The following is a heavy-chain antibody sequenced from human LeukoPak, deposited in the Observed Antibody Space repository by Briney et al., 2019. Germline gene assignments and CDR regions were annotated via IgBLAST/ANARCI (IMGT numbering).Heavy chain of an antibody. J-gene: IGHJ4*02. CDR3: ARGGYSGYGFDY. CDR2: IYPGDYDT. CDR1: GYSFTTYW. Sequence: GESLEISCKGSGYSFTTYWIGWVRLMPGKGLELMGIIYPGDYDTSYSPSFQGQVTISADKSISSAYLQWSSLKASDTAMYYCARGGYSGYGFDYWGQGTQVTVSS. V-gene: IGHV5-51*01. D-gene: IGHD5-12*01.